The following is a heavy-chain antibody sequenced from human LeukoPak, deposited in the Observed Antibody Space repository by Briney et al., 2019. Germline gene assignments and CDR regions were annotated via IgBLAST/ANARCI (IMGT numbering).Heavy chain of an antibody. D-gene: IGHD3-10*01. CDR1: GFTFSGSA. V-gene: IGHV3-73*01. CDR3: MVRGDYYYYGMDV. J-gene: IGHJ6*02. Sequence: GGSLRLSCAASGFTFSGSAMHWVRQASGKGLEWVGRIRSKANSYATAYAASVKGRFTISRDDSKNTAYLQMNSLKTEDTAVYYCMVRGDYYYYGMDVWGQGTTVTVSS. CDR2: IRSKANSYAT.